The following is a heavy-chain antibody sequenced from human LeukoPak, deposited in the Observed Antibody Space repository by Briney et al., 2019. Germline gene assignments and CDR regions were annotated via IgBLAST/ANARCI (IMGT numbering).Heavy chain of an antibody. V-gene: IGHV3-23*01. D-gene: IGHD6-13*01. J-gene: IGHJ4*02. CDR2: ISGSGGST. CDR1: GFPFTNYA. Sequence: GSLRLSCAASGFPFTNYAMSWVRQAPGKGVEWVSRISGSGGSTYYADSVKGRLTISRDNSKNSLYLQMDSLRAEDTAVYDCARDLSSYSSSWKYYFDYWGQGTLVTVSS. CDR3: ARDLSSYSSSWKYYFDY.